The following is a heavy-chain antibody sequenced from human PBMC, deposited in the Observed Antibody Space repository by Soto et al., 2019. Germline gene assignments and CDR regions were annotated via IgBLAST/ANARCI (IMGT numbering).Heavy chain of an antibody. CDR3: ATIAGRLSEYDPLHYYYYGMDV. J-gene: IGHJ6*02. V-gene: IGHV1-69*02. D-gene: IGHD2-21*01. Sequence: QVQLVQSGAEVKKPGSSVKVSCKASGCTVSSYTISWVRQAPGRGLDWMARIIPILGIANYAHKIQRRVKITADKSTSTAYMELSSLRSEDTAVYSCATIAGRLSEYDPLHYYYYGMDVWGQGTTVTVSS. CDR2: IIPILGIA. CDR1: GCTVSSYT.